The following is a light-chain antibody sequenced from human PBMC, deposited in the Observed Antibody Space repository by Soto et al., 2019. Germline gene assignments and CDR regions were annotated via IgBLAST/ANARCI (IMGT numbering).Light chain of an antibody. CDR2: AAS. Sequence: DIQMTQSPSSLSASVGDSVTITCRARQSISNYLNWYQQKPGKAPKLLVYAASSLQSGVPSRFSGSGSGTDFTLTISRLQPEDVATYYCQQSYSTPFTFGPGTKVDIK. CDR3: QQSYSTPFT. CDR1: QSISNY. J-gene: IGKJ3*01. V-gene: IGKV1-39*01.